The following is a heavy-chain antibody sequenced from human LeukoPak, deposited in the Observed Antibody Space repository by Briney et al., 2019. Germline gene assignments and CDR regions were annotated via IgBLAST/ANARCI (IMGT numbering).Heavy chain of an antibody. CDR3: VRHSGTSRIFGFDC. J-gene: IGHJ4*02. CDR2: VYYSGST. V-gene: IGHV4-59*01. D-gene: IGHD1-26*01. Sequence: PSETLSLTCTVSGGSISTYYWSWIRQPPGKGLEWIGYVYYSGSTNYNSSLKSRVTISVDTPKSQFSLKLSSVTAADTAVYYCVRHSGTSRIFGFDCWGQGTLVTVSS. CDR1: GGSISTYY.